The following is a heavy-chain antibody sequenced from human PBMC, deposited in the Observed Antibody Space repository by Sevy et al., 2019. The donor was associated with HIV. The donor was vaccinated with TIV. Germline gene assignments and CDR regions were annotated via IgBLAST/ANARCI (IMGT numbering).Heavy chain of an antibody. V-gene: IGHV3-30-3*01. CDR3: ARGAVEGVIGAFGY. J-gene: IGHJ4*02. Sequence: GGSLRLSCAASGFTFSSYAMHWVRQAPGKGLEWVAVISYDGSNKYYADSVKGRFTISRANSKNTLYLQMNSLRAEDTAVYYWARGAVEGVIGAFGYWGQGTLVTVSS. CDR1: GFTFSSYA. D-gene: IGHD3-10*01. CDR2: ISYDGSNK.